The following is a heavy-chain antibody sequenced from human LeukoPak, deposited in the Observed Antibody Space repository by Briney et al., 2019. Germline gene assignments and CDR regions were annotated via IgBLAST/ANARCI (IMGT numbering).Heavy chain of an antibody. CDR3: AAGTAADY. D-gene: IGHD6-13*01. CDR2: IRASSSYT. J-gene: IGHJ4*02. V-gene: IGHV3-11*03. Sequence: GGSLRLSCVVSGIPFSDYYMNWIRQTPEQGLEWISYIRASSSYTDYADSVKGRFTISRDNAQNALFLQMNRLRVEDTAVYYCAAGTAADYWGQGTQVTVSS. CDR1: GIPFSDYY.